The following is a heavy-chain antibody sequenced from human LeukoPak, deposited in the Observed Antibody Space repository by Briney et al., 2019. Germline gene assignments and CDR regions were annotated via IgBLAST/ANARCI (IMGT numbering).Heavy chain of an antibody. J-gene: IGHJ4*02. V-gene: IGHV3-7*01. Sequence: GGSLRLSCAASGFTLSRFWMSWVRQAPGKGLEWVANLNEDGSGKYYGDSVKGRFTISRDNARNSVSLQLNSLRVEDTAMYYCARGAVPFAESAYWGQGTLVTVFS. CDR3: ARGAVPFAESAY. CDR2: LNEDGSGK. CDR1: GFTLSRFW. D-gene: IGHD3-10*01.